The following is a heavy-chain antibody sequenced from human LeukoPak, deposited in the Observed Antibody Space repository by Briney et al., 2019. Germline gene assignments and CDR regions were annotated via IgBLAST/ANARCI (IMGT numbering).Heavy chain of an antibody. CDR1: GGSISSGSDY. Sequence: SETLSLTCTVSGGSISSGSDYWSWIRQSAGKGLEWIGRIYTSGSTNYNPSLESRVTISVDTSKNQFSLKLSSVTAADTAVYYCARASGSYWVYYLDYWGQGTLVTVSS. J-gene: IGHJ4*02. V-gene: IGHV4-61*02. CDR3: ARASGSYWVYYLDY. CDR2: IYTSGST. D-gene: IGHD1-26*01.